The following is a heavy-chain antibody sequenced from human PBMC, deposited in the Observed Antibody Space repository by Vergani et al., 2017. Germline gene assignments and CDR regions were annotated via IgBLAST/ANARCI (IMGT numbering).Heavy chain of an antibody. J-gene: IGHJ4*02. D-gene: IGHD4-17*01. CDR2: ISSSSSYI. Sequence: EVQLVESGGGLVKPGGSLRLSCAASGFTFSSYSMNWVRQAPGKGLEWVSSISSSSSYIYYADSVKGRFTISRDNAKNSLYLQMNSLRAEDTAVYYCARGRHYGDPRDYWGQGTLVTVSS. CDR3: ARGRHYGDPRDY. CDR1: GFTFSSYS. V-gene: IGHV3-21*01.